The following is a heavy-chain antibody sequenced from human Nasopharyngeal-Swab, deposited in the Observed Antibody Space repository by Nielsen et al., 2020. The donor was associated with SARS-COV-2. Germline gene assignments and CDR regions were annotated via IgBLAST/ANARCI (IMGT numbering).Heavy chain of an antibody. D-gene: IGHD5-24*01. J-gene: IGHJ4*02. V-gene: IGHV4-39*01. Sequence: SETLSLTCTVSGDSIAYSTFYWGWIRQPPGRGLEWIGSVYYSGSTYYSVSLKNRVTISVDTSKNQFSLRLSSVTAADTAVYYCARQVWLQPPEYWGQGTLVTVSS. CDR3: ARQVWLQPPEY. CDR2: VYYSGST. CDR1: GDSIAYSTFY.